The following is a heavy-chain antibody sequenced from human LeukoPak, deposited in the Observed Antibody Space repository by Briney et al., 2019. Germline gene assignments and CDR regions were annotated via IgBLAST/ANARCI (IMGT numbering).Heavy chain of an antibody. D-gene: IGHD3-10*01. CDR1: GFTFSSYW. V-gene: IGHV3-74*01. CDR3: ARASHLWFGETRGHCDY. Sequence: PGGSLRLSCAASGFTFSSYWMHWVRQAPGKGLVWVSRINSDGSSTSYADSVKGRFTISRDNAKNTLYLQMNSLRAEDTAVYYCARASHLWFGETRGHCDYWGQGTLVTVSS. CDR2: INSDGSST. J-gene: IGHJ4*02.